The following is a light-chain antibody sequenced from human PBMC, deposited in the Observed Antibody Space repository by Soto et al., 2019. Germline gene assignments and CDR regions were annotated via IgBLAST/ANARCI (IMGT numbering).Light chain of an antibody. CDR3: HQRNK. V-gene: IGKV3-11*01. CDR2: DTS. J-gene: IGKJ5*01. Sequence: EFVLTHAPPTLSLAPGERATLSCRASQFLSSYLAWYQQKPGQPPRLLIYDTSNRATGIPARFSGSRSGTDFTLTISSLEPEDFGVYFCHQRNKFGQGTRLEIK. CDR1: QFLSSY.